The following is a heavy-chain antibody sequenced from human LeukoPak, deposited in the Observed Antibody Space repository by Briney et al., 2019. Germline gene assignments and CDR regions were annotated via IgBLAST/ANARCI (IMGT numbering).Heavy chain of an antibody. V-gene: IGHV3-15*01. J-gene: IGHJ4*02. CDR2: IKRKSDGGTA. Sequence: GGSLRLSCAASGFIFNTAWLSWFRQARGKGLERVGRIKRKSDGGTAEYTAPVRGRFIISRDDSRNTIYLQMNSLRTEATAAYYCTPGSIFGVVTHAEDYWGQGTLVTVSS. CDR1: GFIFNTAW. D-gene: IGHD3-3*01. CDR3: TPGSIFGVVTHAEDY.